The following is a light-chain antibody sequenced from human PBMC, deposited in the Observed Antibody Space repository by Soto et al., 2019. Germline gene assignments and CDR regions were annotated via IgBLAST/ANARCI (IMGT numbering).Light chain of an antibody. CDR3: CSYAGTPYV. CDR2: DVS. CDR1: SSDVGGYNY. V-gene: IGLV2-11*01. Sequence: QSVLTQPRSVSESPGQSVTISCTGTSSDVGGYNYVSWYQQHPGKAPKLMIYDVSKRPSGVPDRFSGSKSGNTASLTISGLRAEDEADYYCCSYAGTPYVLGTGTRSPS. J-gene: IGLJ1*01.